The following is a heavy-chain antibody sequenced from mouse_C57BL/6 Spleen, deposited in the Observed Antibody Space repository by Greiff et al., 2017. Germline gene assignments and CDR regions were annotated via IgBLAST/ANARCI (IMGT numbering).Heavy chain of an antibody. CDR1: GYAFSSSW. D-gene: IGHD1-1*01. V-gene: IGHV1-82*01. CDR3: ARSSKTVSDY. J-gene: IGHJ2*01. Sequence: VKLMESGPELVKPGASVKISCKASGYAFSSSWMNWVKQRPGKGLEWIGRIYPGDGDTNYNGKFKGKATLTADKSSSTAYMQLSSLTSEDSAVYFCARSSKTVSDYWGQGTTLTVSS. CDR2: IYPGDGDT.